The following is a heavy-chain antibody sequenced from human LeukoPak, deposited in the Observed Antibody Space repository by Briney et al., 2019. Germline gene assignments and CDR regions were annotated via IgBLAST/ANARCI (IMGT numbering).Heavy chain of an antibody. Sequence: SQTLSLTCAVSGGSISSSGYYWGWIRQSPGKGLEWIGSIYYSGSTYYNPSLKSRVTISVDTSKSQFSLKLNSVTAADTAVYYCAGRTLGPNGMDVWGQGTTVTVSS. J-gene: IGHJ6*02. CDR1: GGSISSSGYY. CDR2: IYYSGST. CDR3: AGRTLGPNGMDV. D-gene: IGHD3/OR15-3a*01. V-gene: IGHV4-39*01.